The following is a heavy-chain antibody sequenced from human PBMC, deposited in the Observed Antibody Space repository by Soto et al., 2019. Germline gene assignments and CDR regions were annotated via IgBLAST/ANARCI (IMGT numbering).Heavy chain of an antibody. Sequence: QLQLVQSGAEVKKPGSSVNVSCKTSGGSFSSNTITWVRQAPGQGLEWMGGISPIFGTSNYAQKFQGRVPINADESTNTVYMELSRLRYEDTALYYCARDVLLVGVSATRAAGWLDPWGQGTLVSVSS. CDR2: ISPIFGTS. V-gene: IGHV1-69*01. D-gene: IGHD2-15*01. J-gene: IGHJ5*02. CDR3: ARDVLLVGVSATRAAGWLDP. CDR1: GGSFSSNT.